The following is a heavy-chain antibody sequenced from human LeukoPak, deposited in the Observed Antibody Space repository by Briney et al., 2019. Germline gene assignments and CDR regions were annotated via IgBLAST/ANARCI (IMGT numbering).Heavy chain of an antibody. J-gene: IGHJ4*02. D-gene: IGHD6-6*01. CDR2: INPNSGGT. Sequence: ASVKVSCKASGYTFTGYYMHWVRQAPGQGLEWMGRINPNSGGTNYAQKFQGRVTMTRETSISTAYMELSRLRSDDTAVYYCAREIRGGSSSSGVGHYFDYWGQGTLVTVSS. CDR3: AREIRGGSSSSGVGHYFDY. V-gene: IGHV1-2*06. CDR1: GYTFTGYY.